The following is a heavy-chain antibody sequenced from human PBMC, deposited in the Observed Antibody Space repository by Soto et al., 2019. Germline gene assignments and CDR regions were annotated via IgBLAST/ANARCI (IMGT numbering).Heavy chain of an antibody. CDR1: GGSFSGYY. J-gene: IGHJ4*02. D-gene: IGHD5-18*01. Sequence: SEILSLTCAVYGGSFSGYYWSWIRQPPGKGLEWIGEINHSGSTNYNPSLKSRVTMSVDTSKNQFSLKLNSVTAADTAVYYCASQALDTAIFDYWGQGTLFTVSS. V-gene: IGHV4-34*01. CDR2: INHSGST. CDR3: ASQALDTAIFDY.